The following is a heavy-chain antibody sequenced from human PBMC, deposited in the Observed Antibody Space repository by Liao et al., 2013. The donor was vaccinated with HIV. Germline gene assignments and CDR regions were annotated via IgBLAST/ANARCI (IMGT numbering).Heavy chain of an antibody. Sequence: QVQLQESGPGLVKPSETLSLTCTVSGGSISSYYWSWIRQPPGKGLEWIGYIYYSGSTNYNPSLKSRVTISVDTSKNQFSLKLSSVTAADTAVYHCARGLYDSSGYFDYWGQGTLVTVSS. CDR2: IYYSGST. CDR3: ARGLYDSSGYFDY. CDR1: GGSISSYY. V-gene: IGHV4-59*01. D-gene: IGHD3-22*01. J-gene: IGHJ4*02.